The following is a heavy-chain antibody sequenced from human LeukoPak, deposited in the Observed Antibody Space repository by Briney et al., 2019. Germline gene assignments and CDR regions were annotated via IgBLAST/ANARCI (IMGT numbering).Heavy chain of an antibody. J-gene: IGHJ3*02. Sequence: SETLSLTCAVSGYSISSGYYWGWIRQPPGKGLEGIGIIYHSGSTYYNPSLKSRVTISVDTSKNQFSLKLSSVTAADTAVYYCAGDSGSYDAFDIWGQGTMVTVSS. CDR2: IYHSGST. D-gene: IGHD1-26*01. CDR1: GYSISSGYY. CDR3: AGDSGSYDAFDI. V-gene: IGHV4-38-2*01.